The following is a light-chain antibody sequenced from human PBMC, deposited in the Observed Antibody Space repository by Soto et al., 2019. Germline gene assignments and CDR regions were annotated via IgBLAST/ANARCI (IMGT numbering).Light chain of an antibody. Sequence: DIQMTQSPSSVSASVGDRVTITCRASQGISTWLAWYQQKPGKAPKLLIYAASSLQSGVPSRFSGSGSGPDFTLTLSRMKPENFATCSCHEGNRFPWTFGLGNKVEIK. J-gene: IGKJ1*01. CDR3: HEGNRFPWT. V-gene: IGKV1-12*01. CDR1: QGISTW. CDR2: AAS.